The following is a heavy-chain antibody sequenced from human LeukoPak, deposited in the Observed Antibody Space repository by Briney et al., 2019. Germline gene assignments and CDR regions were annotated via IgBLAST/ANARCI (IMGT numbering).Heavy chain of an antibody. J-gene: IGHJ4*02. CDR1: GFTFSSYS. CDR3: ASTDYYDSSGYFSRPDY. V-gene: IGHV3-21*01. Sequence: AGWSLRLSCAASGFTFSSYSMNWVRQAPGKGLEWVSSISSSSSYIYYADSVKGRFTISRDNAKNSLYLQMNSLRAEDTAVYYCASTDYYDSSGYFSRPDYWGQGTLSPSPQ. CDR2: ISSSSSYI. D-gene: IGHD3-22*01.